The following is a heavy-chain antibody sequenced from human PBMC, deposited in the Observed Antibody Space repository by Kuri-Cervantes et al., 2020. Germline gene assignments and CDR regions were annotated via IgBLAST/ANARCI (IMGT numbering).Heavy chain of an antibody. CDR3: ARIDSYGDY. J-gene: IGHJ4*02. CDR2: ITGDGSGT. Sequence: GGSLRLSCAASGFTFSSYRMHWVRQAPGKGLVWVSRITGDGSGTTYADSVKGRFTISRDKDTLYLQMNSLRGEDTAVYYCARIDSYGDYWGQGTLVTVSS. CDR1: GFTFSSYR. D-gene: IGHD5-18*01. V-gene: IGHV3-74*01.